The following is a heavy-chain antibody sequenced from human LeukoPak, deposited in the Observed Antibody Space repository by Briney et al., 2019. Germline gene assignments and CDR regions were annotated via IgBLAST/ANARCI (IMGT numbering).Heavy chain of an antibody. J-gene: IGHJ3*02. CDR3: ARDHGSNDSSGYYDAFDI. Sequence: PSETLSLTCTVSGGSISSSSYYWGWIRQPPGKGLEWIGYIYYSGSTNYNPSLKSRVTISVDTSNNPFSMKLSSVTAADTAVYYCARDHGSNDSSGYYDAFDIWGQGTMVTVSS. V-gene: IGHV4-61*01. D-gene: IGHD3-22*01. CDR2: IYYSGST. CDR1: GGSISSSSYY.